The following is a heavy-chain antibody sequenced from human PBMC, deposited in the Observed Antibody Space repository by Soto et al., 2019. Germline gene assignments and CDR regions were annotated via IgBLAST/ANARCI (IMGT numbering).Heavy chain of an antibody. CDR3: ARDRSSAVHYYYYGMDV. CDR2: ISSSSSYI. Sequence: TWWSLRLSCSASVFTFSSYSMNWFRQAPGKGLEWVSSISSSSSYIYYADSVKGRFTISRDNAKNSLYLQMNSLRAEDTAVYYCARDRSSAVHYYYYGMDVWGQGTTVTVSS. J-gene: IGHJ6*02. D-gene: IGHD6-19*01. V-gene: IGHV3-21*01. CDR1: VFTFSSYS.